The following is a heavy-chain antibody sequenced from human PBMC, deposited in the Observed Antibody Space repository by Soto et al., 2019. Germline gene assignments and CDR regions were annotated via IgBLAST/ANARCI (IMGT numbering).Heavy chain of an antibody. CDR2: IIDSGGST. Sequence: EVQLLESGGGLVQPGGSLRLSCAASGFTFSSCAMGWVRQAPGKGLEWVSDIIDSGGSTYYADSVKGRFTISRDNSKSTRYLQMNSLRAEDTALYYCAKGRSYYYYYGVDVWGQGNTVTVSS. CDR1: GFTFSSCA. V-gene: IGHV3-23*01. CDR3: AKGRSYYYYYGVDV. J-gene: IGHJ6*02.